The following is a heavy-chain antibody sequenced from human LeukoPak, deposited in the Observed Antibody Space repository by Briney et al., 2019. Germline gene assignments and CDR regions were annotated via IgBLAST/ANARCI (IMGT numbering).Heavy chain of an antibody. CDR2: IYPADSNT. V-gene: IGHV5-51*01. D-gene: IGHD5/OR15-5a*01. J-gene: IGHJ4*02. CDR1: GYIFTNYW. Sequence: GGSLRLSCRGSGYIFTNYWIAWVRQMSGKGLEFMVFIYPADSNTIYSPSFRGQVTISADKSISTAYLQWSRLKASDTAMYYCTRLKYGVYAPSDYWGQRTLVTVSS. CDR3: TRLKYGVYAPSDY.